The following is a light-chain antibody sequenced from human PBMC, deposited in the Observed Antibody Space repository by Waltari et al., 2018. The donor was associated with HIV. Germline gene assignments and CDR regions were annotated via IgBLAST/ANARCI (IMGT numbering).Light chain of an antibody. J-gene: IGKJ2*01. Sequence: DVVVTQSPDSLAVSVGETATLHCRSSRSLLYTSDNKTFLAWYQQRPGQRPRLLIYWASSREFGVPDRITGSGSGTDCTLTISRLQPEDVATYYCQKYFSVPYTFGQGTKLEIK. CDR1: RSLLYTSDNKTF. V-gene: IGKV4-1*01. CDR2: WAS. CDR3: QKYFSVPYT.